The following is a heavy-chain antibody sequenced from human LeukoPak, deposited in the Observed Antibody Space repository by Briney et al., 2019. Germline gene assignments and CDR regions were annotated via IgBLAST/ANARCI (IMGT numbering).Heavy chain of an antibody. CDR2: IWYDGSNK. D-gene: IGHD6-19*01. J-gene: IGHJ4*02. Sequence: GGSLRLSCAASGFTFSSYGMHWVRQAPGKGLEWVAVIWYDGSNKYYADSVKGRFTISRDTSKNTLYLQMNSLRAEDTAVYYCARDPSSGWYYFDYWGRGTLVTVSS. CDR3: ARDPSSGWYYFDY. CDR1: GFTFSSYG. V-gene: IGHV3-33*01.